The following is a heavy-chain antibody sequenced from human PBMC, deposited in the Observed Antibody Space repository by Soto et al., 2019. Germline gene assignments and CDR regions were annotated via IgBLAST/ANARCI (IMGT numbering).Heavy chain of an antibody. V-gene: IGHV4-59*01. D-gene: IGHD3-10*01. CDR2: LYYSGST. Sequence: SETLSLTCTVTGVSISTYYWSWIRQPPGQRLEWLGYLYYSGSTNYNPSLKSRVTISVDTSKNQFSLKLSSVTAADTAVYYCARYRPWFGEIFDPWGQGTLVTVSS. CDR3: ARYRPWFGEIFDP. CDR1: GVSISTYY. J-gene: IGHJ5*02.